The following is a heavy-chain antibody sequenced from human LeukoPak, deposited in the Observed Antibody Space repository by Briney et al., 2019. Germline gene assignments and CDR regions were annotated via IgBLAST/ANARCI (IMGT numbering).Heavy chain of an antibody. Sequence: ASVKVSCKASGGTFSSYAIGWVRQAPGQGLEWMGIINPSGGSTSYAQKFQGRVTMTRDMSTSTVYMELSSLRSEDTAVYYCARVRAVAGTFDYWGQGTLVTVSS. CDR2: INPSGGST. D-gene: IGHD6-19*01. J-gene: IGHJ4*02. CDR1: GGTFSSYA. CDR3: ARVRAVAGTFDY. V-gene: IGHV1-46*01.